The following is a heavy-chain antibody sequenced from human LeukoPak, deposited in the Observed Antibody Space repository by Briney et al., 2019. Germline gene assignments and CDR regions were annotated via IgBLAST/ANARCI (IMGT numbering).Heavy chain of an antibody. CDR1: GFTFDDHG. J-gene: IGHJ4*02. D-gene: IGHD3-22*01. V-gene: IGHV3-20*04. Sequence: GGSLRLSCAASGFTFDDHGMSWVRQAPGTGLEWVSGIKWDGGSTGYEDTVKGRFTISRDNAKNSLYLQMNSLRAEDTALYCCARNVGSGYYYYFDYWGQGTLVTVSS. CDR3: ARNVGSGYYYYFDY. CDR2: IKWDGGST.